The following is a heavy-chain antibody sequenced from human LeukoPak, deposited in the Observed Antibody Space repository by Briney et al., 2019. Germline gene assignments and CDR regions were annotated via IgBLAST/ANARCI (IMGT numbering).Heavy chain of an antibody. J-gene: IGHJ6*02. D-gene: IGHD3-10*01. Sequence: SETLSLTCTVSGGSISSYYWSWIRQPPGKGLEWIGYIYYSGSTNYNPSLKSRVTISVDTSKNQFSLKLSSVTAADTAVYYCARDVWFGELFYYYYYGMDVWGQGTTVTVSS. CDR3: ARDVWFGELFYYYYYGMDV. CDR2: IYYSGST. CDR1: GGSISSYY. V-gene: IGHV4-59*01.